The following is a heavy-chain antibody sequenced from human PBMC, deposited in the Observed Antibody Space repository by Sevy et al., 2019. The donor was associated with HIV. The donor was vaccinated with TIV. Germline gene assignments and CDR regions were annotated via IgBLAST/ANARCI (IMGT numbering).Heavy chain of an antibody. D-gene: IGHD1-26*01. V-gene: IGHV4-59*13. Sequence: SENLSLTCSVSGGSINNYYWSWIRQAPGKGLEWLGYIYYTGNTNYHPSLKSRVTISVDTSKNQVSLTLKSVTAADTAVYYCATGTGGMVIYYKYYCLDVWGRGTTVTVSS. CDR2: IYYTGNT. J-gene: IGHJ6*04. CDR3: ATGTGGMVIYYKYYCLDV. CDR1: GGSINNYY.